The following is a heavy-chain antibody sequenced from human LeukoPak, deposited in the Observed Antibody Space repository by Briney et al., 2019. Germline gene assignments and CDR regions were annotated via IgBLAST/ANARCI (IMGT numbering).Heavy chain of an antibody. Sequence: SETLSLTCTVSGGSISNDYWSWIRQPPGKRLEWIGYVYYSGKTDYSPSLESRVSISVDTSKKQFSLKLSSVTAADTAVYYCARHVIAASGYLNWFDSWGQGTLVTVSS. CDR1: GGSISNDY. J-gene: IGHJ5*01. D-gene: IGHD6-13*01. CDR2: VYYSGKT. CDR3: ARHVIAASGYLNWFDS. V-gene: IGHV4-59*08.